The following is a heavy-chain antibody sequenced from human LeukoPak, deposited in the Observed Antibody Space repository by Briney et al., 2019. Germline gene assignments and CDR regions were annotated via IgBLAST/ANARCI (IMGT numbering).Heavy chain of an antibody. CDR3: ASGYNSNYTLGH. CDR1: GGSITSGSYY. J-gene: IGHJ4*02. V-gene: IGHV4-61*02. D-gene: IGHD1-7*01. Sequence: PSQTLSLTCTVSGGSITSGSYYWSWIRQAAGKGLEWIGRIYTSGSTDYNPSLKSRVTISVDTSKNQFSLKLTSVTAADTAVYYCASGYNSNYTLGHWGQGTLVTVSS. CDR2: IYTSGST.